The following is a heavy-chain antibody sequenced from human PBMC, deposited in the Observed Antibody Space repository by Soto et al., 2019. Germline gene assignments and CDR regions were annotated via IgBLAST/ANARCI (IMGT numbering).Heavy chain of an antibody. CDR1: GGSINDFY. CDR3: ARVGGVAARTFDY. V-gene: IGHV4-59*01. Sequence: PSETLSLTCTVSGGSINDFYWSWIRQPPGKGLEWIGYIHYSGSTDYNPSLKGRVTISVDTSKNQFSLKLRSVTAADTAVYYCARVGGVAARTFDYLGQGTLVTVSS. J-gene: IGHJ4*02. CDR2: IHYSGST. D-gene: IGHD6-6*01.